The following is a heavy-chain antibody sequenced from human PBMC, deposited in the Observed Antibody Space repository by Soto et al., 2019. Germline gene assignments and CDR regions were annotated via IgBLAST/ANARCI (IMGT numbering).Heavy chain of an antibody. CDR2: ISSSGSSR. Sequence: QVQLVESGGGLVKPGGSLRLSCTASGFSISDYYMYWIRQSPGKGLEWLSCISSSGSSRYYADSVKGRFIISRDNAKNSLYLQMDSLRVEDTAVYYCARDRCTNYVNYFDPWGQGTLVTVSS. V-gene: IGHV3-11*01. CDR1: GFSISDYY. D-gene: IGHD2-8*01. CDR3: ARDRCTNYVNYFDP. J-gene: IGHJ5*02.